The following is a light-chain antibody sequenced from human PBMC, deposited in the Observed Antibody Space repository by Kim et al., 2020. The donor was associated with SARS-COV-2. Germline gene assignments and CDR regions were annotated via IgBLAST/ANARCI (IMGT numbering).Light chain of an antibody. CDR2: DKI. J-gene: IGLJ1*01. CDR1: ILRRYY. CDR3: NSRDRDSTGNLYV. V-gene: IGLV3-19*01. Sequence: GQAVRITCKGVILRRYYASWYQQKPGQDPVVVMYDKINRHSGIPDRFSGSSSGNTATLTTTGAQAAGEADYYCNSRDRDSTGNLYVFGPGTKVTVL.